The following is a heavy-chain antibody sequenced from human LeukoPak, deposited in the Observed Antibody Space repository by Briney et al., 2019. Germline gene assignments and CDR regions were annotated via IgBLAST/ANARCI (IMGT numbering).Heavy chain of an antibody. CDR3: ARGPITIFGVVFYYFDY. CDR1: GFTFSSYS. J-gene: IGHJ4*02. V-gene: IGHV3-21*01. D-gene: IGHD3-3*01. Sequence: GGSLRLSRAASGFTFSSYSMNWVRQAPGKGLEWVSSISSSSSYIYYADSVKGRFTISRDNAKNSLYLQMNSLRAEDTAVYYCARGPITIFGVVFYYFDYWGQGTLVTVSS. CDR2: ISSSSSYI.